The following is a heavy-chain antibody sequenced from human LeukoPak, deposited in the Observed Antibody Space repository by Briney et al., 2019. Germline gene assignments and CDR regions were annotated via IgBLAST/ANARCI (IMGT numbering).Heavy chain of an antibody. V-gene: IGHV4-34*01. Sequence: PSETLSLTCAVYGASFSGYYWSWIRQPPGKGLEWIGEINHSGSTNYTPSLKSRFTISVDTSKNQFTLKLDSLTAADTAVYYCAKVYSSSSRDAFDVWGPGTMVTVSS. D-gene: IGHD6-6*01. CDR2: INHSGST. J-gene: IGHJ3*01. CDR3: AKVYSSSSRDAFDV. CDR1: GASFSGYY.